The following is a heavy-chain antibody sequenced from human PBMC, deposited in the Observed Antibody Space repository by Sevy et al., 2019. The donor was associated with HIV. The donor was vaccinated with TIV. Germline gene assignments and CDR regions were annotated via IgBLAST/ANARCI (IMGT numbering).Heavy chain of an antibody. D-gene: IGHD3-10*02. V-gene: IGHV3-49*03. J-gene: IGHJ6*02. CDR3: TSVRGTISPYYYYGMDV. CDR2: IRSKTYGRTK. CDR1: GFTFGDYA. Sequence: GGSLRLSCTASGFTFGDYAMSWCRQAPGKGLEWVGFIRSKTYGRTKEDAASGKSRFTISRDDSKSNANLQMNSLKTEDTAVYYCTSVRGTISPYYYYGMDVWGQGTTVTVSS.